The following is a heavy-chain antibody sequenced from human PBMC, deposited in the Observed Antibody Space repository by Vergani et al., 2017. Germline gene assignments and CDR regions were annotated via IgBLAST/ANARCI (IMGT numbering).Heavy chain of an antibody. J-gene: IGHJ4*02. CDR3: GRGSDNYN. Sequence: EVLLVESGGGFVQPGGSLRLSCAASGFTFSSYGINWVRQAPGRGLEWISYIAGSSSPIYYADSVKGRFTISRDNAMNSLYLQMNSLRVEDTAVYYCGRGSDNYNWGQGTLVTVSS. CDR2: IAGSSSPI. V-gene: IGHV3-48*01. CDR1: GFTFSSYG. D-gene: IGHD5-24*01.